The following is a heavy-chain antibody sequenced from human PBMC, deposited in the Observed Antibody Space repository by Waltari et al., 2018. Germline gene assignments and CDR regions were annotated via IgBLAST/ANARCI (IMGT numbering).Heavy chain of an antibody. CDR3: AVGYCSGGSCYRLYYFDY. CDR2: IYHSGST. D-gene: IGHD2-15*01. CDR1: GYSISSGYY. J-gene: IGHJ4*02. Sequence: QVQLQESGPGLVKPSETLSLTCAVSGYSISSGYYWGWIRQPPGKGLEWIGSIYHSGSTYYNPSLKSRVTISVDTSKNQFSLKLSSVPAADTAVYYCAVGYCSGGSCYRLYYFDYWGQGTLVTVSS. V-gene: IGHV4-38-2*01.